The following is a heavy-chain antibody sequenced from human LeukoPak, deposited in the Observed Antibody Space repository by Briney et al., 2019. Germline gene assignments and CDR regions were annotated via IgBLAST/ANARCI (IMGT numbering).Heavy chain of an antibody. V-gene: IGHV4-59*08. J-gene: IGHJ3*02. CDR2: IYYSGST. D-gene: IGHD3-16*02. Sequence: SETLSLTCTVSGGAISSYYWSWIRQPPGKGLEWIGDIYYSGSTNYNPSLKSRVTISVDTSKNQFSLKLSSVTAADTAVYYCARQWYYDYVWGSYRYSQDAFDIWGQGTMVTVSS. CDR3: ARQWYYDYVWGSYRYSQDAFDI. CDR1: GGAISSYY.